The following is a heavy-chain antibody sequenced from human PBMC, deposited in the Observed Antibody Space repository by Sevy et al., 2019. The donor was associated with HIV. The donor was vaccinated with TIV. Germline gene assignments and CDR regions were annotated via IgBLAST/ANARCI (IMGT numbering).Heavy chain of an antibody. J-gene: IGHJ4*02. CDR2: IWYDGINR. D-gene: IGHD3-10*01. CDR1: GFTFSSYG. CDR3: ARDNLLPIMVSMVRGALSYYFDY. Sequence: GGSLRLSCAASGFTFSSYGMHWVRQAPGKGLEWVAVIWYDGINRYYAGSVKGRFTISRDNSKNTLYLQMNSLRAEDTAVYYCARDNLLPIMVSMVRGALSYYFDYWGQGTLVTVSS. V-gene: IGHV3-33*01.